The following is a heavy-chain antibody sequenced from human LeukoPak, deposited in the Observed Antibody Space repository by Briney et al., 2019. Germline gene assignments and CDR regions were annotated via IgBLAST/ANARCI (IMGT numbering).Heavy chain of an antibody. V-gene: IGHV3-23*01. CDR1: GFTFSNYA. D-gene: IGHD2-15*01. CDR2: VTGSGGST. J-gene: IGHJ4*02. Sequence: PGGSLRLSCAASGFTFSNYAMNWVRQAPGKGLEWVSAVTGSGGSTYYADSVKGRFTISRDNSQNTLYLQMNSLRAEDTAVYYCARLYCSDGSCYSGYFDYWGQGTLVTVSS. CDR3: ARLYCSDGSCYSGYFDY.